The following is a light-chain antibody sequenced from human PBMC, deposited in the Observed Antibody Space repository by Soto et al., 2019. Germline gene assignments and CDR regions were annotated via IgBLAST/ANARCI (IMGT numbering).Light chain of an antibody. CDR3: QHYDGSPLT. J-gene: IGKJ4*01. V-gene: IGKV3-20*01. CDR1: QSVSSSH. Sequence: EIVLTQSPATLSVSLGDSATLFCRAGQSVSSSHLAWYQQKPGQAPRLLISGASNRVTDVPDRFSGSGSGTDFTLTISRLETEDFAMYYCQHYDGSPLTFGGGTKVDIK. CDR2: GAS.